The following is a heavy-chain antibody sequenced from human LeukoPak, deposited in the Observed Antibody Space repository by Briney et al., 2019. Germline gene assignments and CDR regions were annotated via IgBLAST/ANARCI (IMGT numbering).Heavy chain of an antibody. CDR2: ISYTGTYI. J-gene: IGHJ4*02. CDR1: GFTFSSYA. D-gene: IGHD1-26*01. Sequence: GGSLRLSCAASGFTFSSYAMSWVRQAPGKGLEWVSSISYTGTYIYYADSVKGRFTISRDNAQNSLYLQMNSLRAEDTAIYYCVRDRGTYRPIDYWGQGTLVTVSS. CDR3: VRDRGTYRPIDY. V-gene: IGHV3-21*04.